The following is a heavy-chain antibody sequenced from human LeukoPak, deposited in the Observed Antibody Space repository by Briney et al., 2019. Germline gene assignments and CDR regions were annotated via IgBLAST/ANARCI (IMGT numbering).Heavy chain of an antibody. D-gene: IGHD4-17*01. J-gene: IGHJ2*01. CDR1: GGSITSYY. Sequence: PSETLSLTCTVSGGSITSYYWNWIRQPAGKGLEWIGYIYYSGSTNYNPSLKSRVTISVDASKNQFSLKLSSVTAADTAVYYCARDLRYGDYVQARWYFDLWGRGTLVTVSS. V-gene: IGHV4-59*01. CDR3: ARDLRYGDYVQARWYFDL. CDR2: IYYSGST.